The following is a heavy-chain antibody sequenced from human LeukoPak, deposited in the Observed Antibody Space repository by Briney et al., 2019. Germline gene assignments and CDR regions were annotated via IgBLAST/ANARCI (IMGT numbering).Heavy chain of an antibody. CDR1: GFTFSNAR. V-gene: IGHV3-15*01. CDR3: TTAPDTYYYDSSGYYWAWFDY. D-gene: IGHD3-22*01. J-gene: IGHJ4*02. CDR2: IKSKTDGGTT. Sequence: PGGSLRLSCAASGFTFSNARMSWVRQAPGKGLEWVGRIKSKTDGGTTDYAAPVKGRFTISRDDSKNTLYLQMNSLKTEDTAVYYCTTAPDTYYYDSSGYYWAWFDYWGQGTLVTVSS.